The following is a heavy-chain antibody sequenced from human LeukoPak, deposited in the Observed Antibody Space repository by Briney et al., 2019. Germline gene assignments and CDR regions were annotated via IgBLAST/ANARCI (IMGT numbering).Heavy chain of an antibody. CDR1: GGCISSHY. CDR2: SYYSGST. V-gene: IGHV4-59*11. CDR3: ARVVGDYESYGPDWFDP. J-gene: IGHJ5*02. D-gene: IGHD4-17*01. Sequence: SETLTLTCTVSGGCISSHYWSWIRQPPGKGLEWIGYSYYSGSTNYNPSHKSRVTISVDTSKNQFSLKLSSVTAADTAVYYCARVVGDYESYGPDWFDPWGQGTLVTVSS.